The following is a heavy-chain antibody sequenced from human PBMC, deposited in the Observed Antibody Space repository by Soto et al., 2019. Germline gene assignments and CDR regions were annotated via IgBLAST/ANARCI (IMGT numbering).Heavy chain of an antibody. CDR2: IYYSGST. J-gene: IGHJ6*03. Sequence: SETMSVTCPVSGDSISSSSYYWGWISQPPGKGLEWIGSIYYSGSTYYNPSLKSRVTISVDTSKNQFSLKLSSVTAADTAVYYCASITAAAGKDYYYYSSRAVGGKGTTVTVSS. CDR1: GDSISSSSYY. V-gene: IGHV4-39*01. D-gene: IGHD6-13*01. CDR3: ASITAAAGKDYYYYSSRAV.